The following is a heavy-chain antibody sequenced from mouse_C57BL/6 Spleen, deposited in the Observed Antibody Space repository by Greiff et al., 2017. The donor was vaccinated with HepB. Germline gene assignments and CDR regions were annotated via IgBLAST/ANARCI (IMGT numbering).Heavy chain of an antibody. J-gene: IGHJ2*01. V-gene: IGHV1-15*01. D-gene: IGHD2-2*01. CDR2: IDPETGGT. Sequence: VQLQQSGAELVRPGASVTLSCKASGYTFTDYEMHWVKQTPVHGLEWIGAIDPETGGTAYNQKFKGKAILTADKSSSTAYMELRSLTSEDSAVYYCTRGKNYGCDYWGQGTTLTVSS. CDR1: GYTFTDYE. CDR3: TRGKNYGCDY.